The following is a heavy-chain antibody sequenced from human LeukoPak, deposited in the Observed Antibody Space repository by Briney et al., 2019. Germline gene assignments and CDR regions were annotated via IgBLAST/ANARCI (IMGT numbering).Heavy chain of an antibody. CDR1: GYTFTGYY. CDR2: INPNSGGT. Sequence: ASVKVSCKASGYTFTGYYMHWVRQAPGQGLEWMGWINPNSGGTNYAQKFQGRVTMTRDTSISTAYMEPSRLRSDDTAVYYCARGRGYLWFGELPFDYWGQGTLVTVSS. J-gene: IGHJ4*02. CDR3: ARGRGYLWFGELPFDY. D-gene: IGHD3-10*01. V-gene: IGHV1-2*02.